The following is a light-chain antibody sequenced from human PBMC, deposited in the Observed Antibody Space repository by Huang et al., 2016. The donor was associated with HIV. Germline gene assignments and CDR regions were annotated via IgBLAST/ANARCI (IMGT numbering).Light chain of an antibody. CDR2: DAS. CDR1: QSVRSN. J-gene: IGKJ2*01. CDR3: QQHYYSPYT. V-gene: IGKV3-15*01. Sequence: ETVMTQSPDTLSVSPGERVTLSCRASQSVRSNLAWYQQKARLPPRLLIYDASTRATGVPVRFSGSGSGTEFTLTISSLQSEDFAVYFCQQHYYSPYTFGQGTRLEIK.